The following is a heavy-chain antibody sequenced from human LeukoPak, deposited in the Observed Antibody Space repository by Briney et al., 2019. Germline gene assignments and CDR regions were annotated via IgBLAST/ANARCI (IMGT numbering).Heavy chain of an antibody. CDR1: GIIFSSYS. J-gene: IGHJ4*02. CDR3: ARGSCTGGNCYSRKFDY. D-gene: IGHD2-21*02. Sequence: GGSLRLSCAASGIIFSSYSMNWVRQAPGKGLEWVSYISSSSGAIYYTDSVKGRFTISRDNAKNSLSLQMNSLRDEDTAIYYCARGSCTGGNCYSRKFDYWGQGTLVTVSS. CDR2: ISSSSGAI. V-gene: IGHV3-48*02.